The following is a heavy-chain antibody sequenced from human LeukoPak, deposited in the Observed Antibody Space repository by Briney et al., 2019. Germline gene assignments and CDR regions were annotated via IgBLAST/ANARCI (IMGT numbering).Heavy chain of an antibody. V-gene: IGHV4-34*01. CDR3: ARAYYTKYCSSTSCYRSFWFDP. CDR1: GGSFSGYY. J-gene: IGHJ5*02. D-gene: IGHD2-2*01. CDR2: INHSGST. Sequence: SETLSLTCAVYGGSFSGYYWSWIRQPPGKGLEWIGEINHSGSTNYNPSLKSRVTISVDTSKNQFSLKLSSVTAADTAVYHCARAYYTKYCSSTSCYRSFWFDPWGQGTLVTVSS.